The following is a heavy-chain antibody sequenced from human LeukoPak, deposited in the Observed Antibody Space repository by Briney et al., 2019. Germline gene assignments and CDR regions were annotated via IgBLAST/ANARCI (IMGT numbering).Heavy chain of an antibody. D-gene: IGHD3-22*01. CDR2: INSDGSNT. J-gene: IGHJ4*02. V-gene: IGHV3-74*01. CDR3: AGGLSDYYYTVGY. Sequence: GGSLRLSCTTSGFTVTNYWMHWVRQAPGKGLVWVSRINSDGSNTNYAGSVKGRFTISRDNARNTLYLQMNSLRAEDAAVYYCAGGLSDYYYTVGYWGQGTMVTVSS. CDR1: GFTVTNYW.